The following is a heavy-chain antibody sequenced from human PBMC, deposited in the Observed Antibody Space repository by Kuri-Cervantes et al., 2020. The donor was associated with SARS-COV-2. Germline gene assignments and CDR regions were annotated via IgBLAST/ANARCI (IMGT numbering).Heavy chain of an antibody. Sequence: ASVKVSCKASGYIFTSHYMHWVRQAPGQGLEWMGIINPSDGSTSYAQKFQGRVTMTRDTSTSTVYMELSSLSSEDTAVYYCARDGRPTKFDYWGQGTLVTVSS. CDR1: GYIFTSHY. J-gene: IGHJ4*02. CDR2: INPSDGST. V-gene: IGHV1-46*01. CDR3: ARDGRPTKFDY.